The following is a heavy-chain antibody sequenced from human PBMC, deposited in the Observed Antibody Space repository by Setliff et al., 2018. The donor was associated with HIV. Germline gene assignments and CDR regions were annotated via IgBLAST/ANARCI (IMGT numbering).Heavy chain of an antibody. V-gene: IGHV1-18*01. CDR1: GYTFTSSG. CDR3: AREGLWFGDRGYYMDV. J-gene: IGHJ6*03. Sequence: GGSVKVSCKASGYTFTSSGITWVRQAPGQGLEWMGWIGTYNGDTNYAQKFQGRVTMTTDTSTSTAYMELRSLISDDTAVYYCAREGLWFGDRGYYMDVWGTGTAVTVSS. CDR2: IGTYNGDT. D-gene: IGHD3-10*01.